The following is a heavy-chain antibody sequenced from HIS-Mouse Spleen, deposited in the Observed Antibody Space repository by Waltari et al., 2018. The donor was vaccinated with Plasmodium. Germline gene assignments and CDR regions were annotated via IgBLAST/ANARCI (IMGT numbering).Heavy chain of an antibody. CDR1: GGSFSGYY. CDR2: INHSGST. J-gene: IGHJ4*02. D-gene: IGHD5-12*01. CDR3: ARGPGDIVATTFDY. V-gene: IGHV4-34*01. Sequence: QVQLQQWGAGLLKPSETLSLTCAVYGGSFSGYYWSWIRQPPGKGLEWIGEINHSGSTNYNPALKGRGTISGDTAKNQFSLKLSSVTAADTAVYYCARGPGDIVATTFDYWGQGTLVTVSS.